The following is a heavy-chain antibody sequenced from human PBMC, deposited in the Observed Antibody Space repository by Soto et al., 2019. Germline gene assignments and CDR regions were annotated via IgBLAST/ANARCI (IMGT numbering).Heavy chain of an antibody. CDR3: ARQFVGQLDY. J-gene: IGHJ4*02. D-gene: IGHD5-18*01. CDR1: GGSISSSSYY. Sequence: PSETLSLTCTVSGGSISSSSYYWGWIRQPPGKGLEWIGSIYYSGSTYYNPSLKSRVTISVDTSKNQFSLKLSSVTAADTAVYYCARQFVGQLDYWGQGTLVTVSS. CDR2: IYYSGST. V-gene: IGHV4-39*01.